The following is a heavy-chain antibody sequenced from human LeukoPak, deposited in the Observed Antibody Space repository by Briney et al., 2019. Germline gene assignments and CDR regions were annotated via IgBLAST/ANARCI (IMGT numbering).Heavy chain of an antibody. Sequence: PGRSLRLSCAASGFTFDDYAMHWVRQAPGKGLEWVSGISWNSGSIGYADSVKGRFTISRDNAKNSLYLQMNSLRAEDTALYYCAGQDNTGDAFDIWGQGTMVTVSS. CDR2: ISWNSGSI. J-gene: IGHJ3*02. CDR3: AGQDNTGDAFDI. CDR1: GFTFDDYA. D-gene: IGHD3-10*01. V-gene: IGHV3-9*01.